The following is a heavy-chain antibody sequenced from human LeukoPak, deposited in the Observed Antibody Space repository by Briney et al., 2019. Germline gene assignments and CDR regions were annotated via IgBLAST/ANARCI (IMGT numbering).Heavy chain of an antibody. D-gene: IGHD3-10*01. Sequence: GGTLRLSCAASGFTFSSYGMSWVRQAPGKGLEWVSAISGSGGSTYYADSVKGRFTISRDNSKNTPYLQMNSLRAEDTAVYYCAKGLVRGVIITVFDYWGQGTLVTVSS. V-gene: IGHV3-23*01. CDR3: AKGLVRGVIITVFDY. CDR2: ISGSGGST. J-gene: IGHJ4*02. CDR1: GFTFSSYG.